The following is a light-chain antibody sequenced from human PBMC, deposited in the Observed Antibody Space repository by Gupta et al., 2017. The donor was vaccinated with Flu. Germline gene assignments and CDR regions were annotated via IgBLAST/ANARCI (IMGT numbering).Light chain of an antibody. CDR3: CSYTSSNTLV. Sequence: HSVLTQPASPSVSPLQSITISCTGTSSDVGGYNYVSWYQHHPGKAPKLMIYEVSSRPAGVSNRFSGSKSGNTASLTISGLQAEDEADYYCCSYTSSNTLVFGGGTKLTVL. V-gene: IGLV2-14*01. CDR1: SSDVGGYNY. J-gene: IGLJ2*01. CDR2: EVS.